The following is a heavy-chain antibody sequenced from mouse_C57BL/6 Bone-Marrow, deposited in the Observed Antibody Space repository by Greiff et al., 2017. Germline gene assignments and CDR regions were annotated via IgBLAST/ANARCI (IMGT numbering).Heavy chain of an antibody. Sequence: EVNLVESGEGLVKPGGSLKLSCAASGFTFSSYAMSWVRQTPEKRLEWVAYISSGGDYIYYADTVKGRFTISRDNARNTLYLQMSSLKSEDTAMYYCTSIYYGNYYYAMDYWGQGTSVTVSS. J-gene: IGHJ4*01. CDR1: GFTFSSYA. V-gene: IGHV5-9-1*02. CDR3: TSIYYGNYYYAMDY. CDR2: ISSGGDYI. D-gene: IGHD2-1*01.